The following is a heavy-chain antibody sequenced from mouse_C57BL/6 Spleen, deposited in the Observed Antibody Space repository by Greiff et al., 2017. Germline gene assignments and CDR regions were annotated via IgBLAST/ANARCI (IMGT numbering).Heavy chain of an antibody. CDR2: IDPEDGDT. CDR3: TTDYYGSSFYY. J-gene: IGHJ2*01. V-gene: IGHV14-1*01. CDR1: GFNIKDYY. Sequence: VQLQQSGAELVRPGASVKLSCTASGFNIKDYYMHWVKQRTEQGLEWIGRIDPEDGDTEYAPKFQGKATMTADTSSNTAYLQLSSLTSEDTAVYYCTTDYYGSSFYYWGQGTTLTVSS. D-gene: IGHD1-1*01.